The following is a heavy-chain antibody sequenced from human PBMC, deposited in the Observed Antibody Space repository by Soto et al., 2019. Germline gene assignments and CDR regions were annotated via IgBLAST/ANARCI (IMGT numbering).Heavy chain of an antibody. J-gene: IGHJ4*02. CDR3: ARPTYYYDSSGPPAY. D-gene: IGHD3-22*01. CDR1: GGSISSYY. V-gene: IGHV4-59*12. CDR2: IYYSGST. Sequence: SETLSLTCTVSGGSISSYYWSWIRQPPGKGLEWIGYIYYSGSTSYNPSLKSRLTISVDTSKNQFSLKLSSVTAEDTAVYYCARPTYYYDSSGPPAYWGQGTLVTVSS.